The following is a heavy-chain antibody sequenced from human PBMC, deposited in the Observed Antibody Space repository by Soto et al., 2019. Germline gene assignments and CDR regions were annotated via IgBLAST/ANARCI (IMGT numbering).Heavy chain of an antibody. CDR3: ASRIVGATYYFDY. Sequence: QVQLQQWGAGLLKPSETLSLTCAVYGGSFSGYYWSWIRQPPGKGLEWIGEINHSGSTNYNPSLKSRVTISVDTSKNQFSLKLSSVTAADTAVYYFASRIVGATYYFDYWGQGTLVTVSS. J-gene: IGHJ4*02. CDR2: INHSGST. CDR1: GGSFSGYY. D-gene: IGHD1-26*01. V-gene: IGHV4-34*01.